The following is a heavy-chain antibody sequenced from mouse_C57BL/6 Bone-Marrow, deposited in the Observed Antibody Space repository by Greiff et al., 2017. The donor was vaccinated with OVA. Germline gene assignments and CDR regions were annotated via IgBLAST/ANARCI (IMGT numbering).Heavy chain of an antibody. CDR3: ASLYYYYGSSYAMDY. D-gene: IGHD1-1*01. CDR1: GFTFTDYY. CDR2: IRNKANGYTT. V-gene: IGHV7-3*01. Sequence: EVKVVESGGGLVQPGGSLSLSCAASGFTFTDYYMSWVRQPPGKALEWLGFIRNKANGYTTEYSASVKGRFTISRDNSQSILYLQMNALRAEDSATYYCASLYYYYGSSYAMDYWGQGTSVTVSS. J-gene: IGHJ4*01.